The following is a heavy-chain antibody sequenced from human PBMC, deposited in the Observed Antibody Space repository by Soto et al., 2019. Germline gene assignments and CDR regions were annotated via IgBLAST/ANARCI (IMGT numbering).Heavy chain of an antibody. CDR1: VYTFTGDY. CDR2: ISAYSGNT. D-gene: IGHD3-22*01. Sequence: SVKVSCKASVYTFTGDYMHWVRQAPGQGLEWMGWISAYSGNTNYAQKLQGRVTMTTDTSTSTAYMELRSLRSDDTAVYYCARDLSYYDSSGYYFFDCWGQGTQVTVSS. CDR3: ARDLSYYDSSGYYFFDC. V-gene: IGHV1-18*04. J-gene: IGHJ4*02.